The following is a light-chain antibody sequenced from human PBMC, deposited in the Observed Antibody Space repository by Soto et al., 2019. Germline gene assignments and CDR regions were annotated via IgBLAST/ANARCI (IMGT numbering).Light chain of an antibody. Sequence: DIQLTQSPSSLSASVGDRVTITCRASESISTYLNWFQQKPGKAPRLLIYAASSLHSGVPSRFSGSGSGTDFTLTISSLQPQDFATYYCQETYSAPFFSFGPGTKVDIK. CDR1: ESISTY. CDR3: QETYSAPFFS. CDR2: AAS. J-gene: IGKJ3*01. V-gene: IGKV1-39*01.